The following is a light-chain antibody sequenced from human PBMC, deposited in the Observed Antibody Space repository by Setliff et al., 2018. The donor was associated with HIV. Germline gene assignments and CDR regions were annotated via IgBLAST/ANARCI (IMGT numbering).Light chain of an antibody. Sequence: SYELPQPPSVSVAPGQTARITCGENNIGSKSVHWYQQKSGQAPVLVVYDDSDRPSGIPERFSGSNSGTTATLTISRVEAGDEADYYRQVWDTSFDHYVFGSGTKVTVL. CDR2: DDS. J-gene: IGLJ1*01. V-gene: IGLV3-21*02. CDR3: QVWDTSFDHYV. CDR1: NIGSKS.